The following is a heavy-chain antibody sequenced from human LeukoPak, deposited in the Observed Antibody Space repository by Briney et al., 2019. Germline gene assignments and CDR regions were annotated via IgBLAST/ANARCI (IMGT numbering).Heavy chain of an antibody. D-gene: IGHD6-19*01. CDR1: GYTFTGYY. Sequence: GASVKVSCKASGYTFTGYYMHWVRQAPGQGLEWMGWINPNSGGTNYAQKFQGRVTMTRDTSISTAYMDLNSLRSDDTAVYYCARDKAVTPGLVLDYWGQGTLVTVSS. J-gene: IGHJ4*02. V-gene: IGHV1-2*02. CDR2: INPNSGGT. CDR3: ARDKAVTPGLVLDY.